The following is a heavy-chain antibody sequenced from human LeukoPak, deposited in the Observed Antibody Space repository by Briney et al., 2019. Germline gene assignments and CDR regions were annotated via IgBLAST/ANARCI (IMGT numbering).Heavy chain of an antibody. CDR1: GFTFSSYG. Sequence: GRSLRLSCAASGFTFSSYGMHWVRQAPGKGLEWVAVIWSDGSNKYYADSVKGRFTISRDNSKNTLYLQMNSLRAEDTAVYYCARVPYYYGSSGYAFDTWGLGTMVTVSS. D-gene: IGHD3-22*01. CDR2: IWSDGSNK. V-gene: IGHV3-33*01. CDR3: ARVPYYYGSSGYAFDT. J-gene: IGHJ3*02.